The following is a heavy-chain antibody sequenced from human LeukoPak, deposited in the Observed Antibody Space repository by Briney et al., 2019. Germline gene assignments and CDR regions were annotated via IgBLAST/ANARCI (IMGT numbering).Heavy chain of an antibody. CDR3: ASGAVAGLAY. V-gene: IGHV6-1*01. CDR2: TYYRSKWYN. D-gene: IGHD6-19*01. J-gene: IGHJ4*02. Sequence: SQTLSLTCAISGDSVSSNSAAWNWITQSPSRGLEWLGRTYYRSKWYNDYAISVKSGITINPDTSKNQFSLQLSSVTPEDTAVYYCASGAVAGLAYWGQGTLVSVSS. CDR1: GDSVSSNSAA.